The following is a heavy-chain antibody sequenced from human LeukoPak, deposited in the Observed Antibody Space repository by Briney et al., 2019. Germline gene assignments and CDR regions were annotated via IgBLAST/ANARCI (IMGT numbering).Heavy chain of an antibody. Sequence: VGSLRLSCAASGFTFSSYSMNWVRQAPGKGLEWVSSISSSSSYIYYADSVKGRFTISRDNAKNSLYLQMNSLRAEDTAVYYCARDSMIVVVIRPLDYWGQGTLVTVSS. CDR2: ISSSSSYI. V-gene: IGHV3-21*01. CDR3: ARDSMIVVVIRPLDY. D-gene: IGHD3-22*01. J-gene: IGHJ4*02. CDR1: GFTFSSYS.